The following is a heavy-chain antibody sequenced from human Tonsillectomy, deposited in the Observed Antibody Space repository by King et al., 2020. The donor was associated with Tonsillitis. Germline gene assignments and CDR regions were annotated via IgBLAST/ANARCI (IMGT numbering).Heavy chain of an antibody. CDR3: AKDLPPYSGTYQTFDY. Sequence: VQLVESGGGLVQPGGSLRLSCAASGFTFSSYAMNWVRQAPGKGLEWVSAISGSGDTTYYADSVKGRFTISRDKSKNTLYLQMNSLRAEDTAVYYCAKDLPPYSGTYQTFDYWGQGILVTVSS. V-gene: IGHV3-23*04. D-gene: IGHD1-26*01. J-gene: IGHJ4*02. CDR2: ISGSGDTT. CDR1: GFTFSSYA.